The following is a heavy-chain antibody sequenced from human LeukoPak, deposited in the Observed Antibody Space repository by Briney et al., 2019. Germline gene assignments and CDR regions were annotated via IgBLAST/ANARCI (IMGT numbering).Heavy chain of an antibody. Sequence: GTSLRLSCAASGFTFSSYGMHWVRQAPGKGLEWVSVIYSGGSTYYADSVKGRFTISRDNSKNTLYLQMNSLRAEDTAVYYCARSVGATDYWGQGTLVTVSS. CDR3: ARSVGATDY. CDR1: GFTFSSYG. J-gene: IGHJ4*02. V-gene: IGHV3-66*02. CDR2: IYSGGST. D-gene: IGHD1-26*01.